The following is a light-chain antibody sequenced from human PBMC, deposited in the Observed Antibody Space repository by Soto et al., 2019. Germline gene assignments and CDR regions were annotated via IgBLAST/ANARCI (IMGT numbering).Light chain of an antibody. V-gene: IGKV3-20*01. Sequence: ELLMTQSPGTLSLSPRQSATLSCRASQRVYSNLAWYQQKPGQAPRLPIYGASNRATGIPDRFSGSGSGTDFTLTISRLEPEDFAVYYCQQYGSSGTFGQGTKGDIK. CDR3: QQYGSSGT. CDR2: GAS. J-gene: IGKJ1*01. CDR1: QRVYSN.